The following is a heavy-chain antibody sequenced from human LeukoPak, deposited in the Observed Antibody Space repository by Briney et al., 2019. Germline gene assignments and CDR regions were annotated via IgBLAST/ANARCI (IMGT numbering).Heavy chain of an antibody. D-gene: IGHD6-6*01. CDR3: ARERKAVAAPWVDP. J-gene: IGHJ5*02. CDR1: GGTFSSYT. V-gene: IGHV1-69*04. CDR2: IIPILGIA. Sequence: ASVKVSCKASGGTFSSYTISWVRQAPGQGLEWMGRIIPILGIANYAQKFQGRVTITADKSTSTAYMELSSLRAEDTAVYYCARERKAVAAPWVDPWGQGTLVTVSS.